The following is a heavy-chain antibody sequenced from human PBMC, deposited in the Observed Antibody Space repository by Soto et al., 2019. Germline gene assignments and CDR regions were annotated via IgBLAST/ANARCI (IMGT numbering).Heavy chain of an antibody. D-gene: IGHD3-22*01. V-gene: IGHV1-18*01. J-gene: IGHJ4*02. CDR1: GYTFTSYG. CDR2: ISAYNGNT. Sequence: GASVKVSCKASGYTFTSYGISWVRQAPGQGLEWMGWISAYNGNTNYAQKLQGRVTMTTDTSTSTAYMELRSLRSDDTAVYYCARDRGAGDYYDSSGYTGGDYWGQGTLVTVSS. CDR3: ARDRGAGDYYDSSGYTGGDY.